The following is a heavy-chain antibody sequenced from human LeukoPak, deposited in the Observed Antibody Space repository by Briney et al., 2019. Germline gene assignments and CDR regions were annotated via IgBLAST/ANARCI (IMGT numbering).Heavy chain of an antibody. Sequence: SETLSLTCTVSGGSISSYYWSWIRQPPGKGLEWIGYIYCSGSTKYNPSLRSRVTISVDTSKNQFSLKLSSVTAADTAVYYCARRAIAAAGIRFDPWGQGTLVTVSS. V-gene: IGHV4-59*08. CDR1: GGSISSYY. D-gene: IGHD6-13*01. J-gene: IGHJ5*02. CDR3: ARRAIAAAGIRFDP. CDR2: IYCSGST.